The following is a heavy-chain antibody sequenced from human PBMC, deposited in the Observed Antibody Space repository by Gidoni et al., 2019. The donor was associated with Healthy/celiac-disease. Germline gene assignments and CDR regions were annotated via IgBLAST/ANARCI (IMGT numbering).Heavy chain of an antibody. CDR2: IYTSGST. Sequence: QVQLQESGPGLVKPSETLSLTCTVSGGSISSYYWSWIRQPAGKGLEWIGRIYTSGSTNYNPSLKSRVTMSVDTSKNQFSLKLSSVTAADTAVYYCARSNYCFFWDRCTDAFDIWGQGTMVTVSS. CDR1: GGSISSYY. D-gene: IGHD3-3*01. CDR3: ARSNYCFFWDRCTDAFDI. J-gene: IGHJ3*02. V-gene: IGHV4-4*07.